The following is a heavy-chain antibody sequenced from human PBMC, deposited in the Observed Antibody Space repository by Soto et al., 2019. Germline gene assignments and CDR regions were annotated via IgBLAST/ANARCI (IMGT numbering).Heavy chain of an antibody. V-gene: IGHV4-34*01. Sequence: SETLSLTCAVYGGSFSGYYWSWIRQPPGKGLEWIGEINHSGSTNYNPSLKSRVTISVDTSKNQFSLKLSSVTAADTAVYYCARGSTMVRGPSRYWGQGTLDTVSS. CDR3: ARGSTMVRGPSRY. CDR1: GGSFSGYY. D-gene: IGHD3-10*01. CDR2: INHSGST. J-gene: IGHJ4*02.